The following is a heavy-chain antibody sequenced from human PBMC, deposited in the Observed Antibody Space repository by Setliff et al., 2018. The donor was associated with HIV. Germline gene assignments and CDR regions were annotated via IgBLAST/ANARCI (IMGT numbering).Heavy chain of an antibody. Sequence: PSETLSLTCTVSGGSISSGDYYWSWIRQHPGKGLEWIGYIYYSGSTFYNPSLKSRVTISVDTSKNQFSLKLTSVTAADTAVYYCARGATYRSGWHFDYWGQGTLVTVSS. CDR3: ARGATYRSGWHFDY. J-gene: IGHJ4*02. CDR1: GGSISSGDYY. CDR2: IYYSGST. V-gene: IGHV4-31*03. D-gene: IGHD6-19*01.